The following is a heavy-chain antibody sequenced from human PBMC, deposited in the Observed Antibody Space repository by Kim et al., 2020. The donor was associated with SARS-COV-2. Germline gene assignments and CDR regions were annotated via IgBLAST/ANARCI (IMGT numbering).Heavy chain of an antibody. V-gene: IGHV3-9*01. CDR2: IGGDSRSI. Sequence: GGSLRLSCAASGFSFGDSPMHWVRQAPGKGLEWVSGIGGDSRSIGYADSVKGRFTLXRXNAXXPLXXXMASLGPEDTXXXYCXKXTTNNHPKYDGMDVWGXGTXXXV. CDR1: GFSFGDSP. J-gene: IGHJ6*01. CDR3: XKXTTNNHPKYDGMDV.